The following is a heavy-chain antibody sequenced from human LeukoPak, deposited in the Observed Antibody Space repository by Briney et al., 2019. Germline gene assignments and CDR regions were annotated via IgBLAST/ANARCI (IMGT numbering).Heavy chain of an antibody. V-gene: IGHV5-51*01. J-gene: IGHJ4*02. CDR3: ARPRAVAGTAGFDY. CDR2: IYPGDSDT. Sequence: PGESLQISCQGSGYIFTSYWIGWVRQVPGKGLEWMGIIYPGDSDTRYSPSFQGQVTISADKSISTAYLQWSSLKASDTAMYYCARPRAVAGTAGFDYWGQGTLVTLSS. CDR1: GYIFTSYW. D-gene: IGHD6-19*01.